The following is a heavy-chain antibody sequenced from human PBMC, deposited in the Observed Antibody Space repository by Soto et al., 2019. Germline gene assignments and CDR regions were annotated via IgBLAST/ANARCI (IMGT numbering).Heavy chain of an antibody. Sequence: GGSLRLSCAASGFTFSSYSMNWVRQAPGKGLEWVSSISSSSSYIYYADSVKGRFTISRDNAKNSLYLQMNSLRAEDTAVYYCAYLAVVVPGAMDEWFDLCCQATRVTLSS. CDR1: GFTFSSYS. V-gene: IGHV3-21*01. CDR3: AYLAVVVPGAMDEWFDL. CDR2: ISSSSSYI. J-gene: IGHJ5*02. D-gene: IGHD2-2*01.